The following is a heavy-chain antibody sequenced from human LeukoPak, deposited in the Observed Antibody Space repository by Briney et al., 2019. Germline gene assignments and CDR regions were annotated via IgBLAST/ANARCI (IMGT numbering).Heavy chain of an antibody. V-gene: IGHV3-11*01. Sequence: GGSLRLSCAASGFTFSDYYMSWIRQAPGKGLEWVSYISSSGSTIYYADSVKGRFTISRDNAKNSLYLQMNSLRAEDTAVYYCAIDFWSSYYLKQYTWFDPWGQGTLVTVSS. CDR3: AIDFWSSYYLKQYTWFDP. J-gene: IGHJ5*02. D-gene: IGHD3-3*01. CDR2: ISSSGSTI. CDR1: GFTFSDYY.